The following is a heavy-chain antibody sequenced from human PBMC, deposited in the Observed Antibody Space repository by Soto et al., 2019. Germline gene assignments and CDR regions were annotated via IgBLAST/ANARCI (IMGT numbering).Heavy chain of an antibody. J-gene: IGHJ4*02. CDR1: GFTFSSYA. CDR3: ARESVRPHLPPPPDY. Sequence: EVRLVESGEALVQPGGSLRLSCAASGFTFSSYAMHWVRQAPGMWLEYVSGISSTGAYTYYAASLKGRFTISRDNSQNTVDLQMGSLRVEDTAVYYCARESVRPHLPPPPDYWGQGTLVTVSS. CDR2: ISSTGAYT. V-gene: IGHV3-64*02. D-gene: IGHD2-8*01.